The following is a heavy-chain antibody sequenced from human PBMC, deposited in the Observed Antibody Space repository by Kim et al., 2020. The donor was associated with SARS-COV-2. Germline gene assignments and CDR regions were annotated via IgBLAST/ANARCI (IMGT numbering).Heavy chain of an antibody. V-gene: IGHV3-74*01. J-gene: IGHJ4*02. CDR1: GVSVTTYW. CDR2: LNNGGTSS. CDR3: ARGGVTGSLLDY. Sequence: GGSLRLSCTASGVSVTTYWMHWVRQVPGKGLQWVSRLNNGGTSSTYADFVKGRFAISRDNHKATLYLRMTSLRAEDTAVYFCARGGVTGSLLDYWGQGTLVTVSS. D-gene: IGHD1-1*01.